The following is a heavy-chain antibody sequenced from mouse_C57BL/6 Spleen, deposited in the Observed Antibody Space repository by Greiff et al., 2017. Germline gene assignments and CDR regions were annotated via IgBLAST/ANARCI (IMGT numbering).Heavy chain of an antibody. CDR1: GYTFTSYW. CDR3: AREGEGYDGYSYSLFDY. J-gene: IGHJ2*01. CDR2: IYPGSGST. Sequence: QVQLQQSGAELVKPGASVKMSCKASGYTFTSYWITWVKQRPGQGLEWIGDIYPGSGSTNYNEKFKSKATLTVDTSSSTAYMQLSSLTSEDSAVYYWAREGEGYDGYSYSLFDYWGQGTTLTVSS. D-gene: IGHD2-3*01. V-gene: IGHV1-55*01.